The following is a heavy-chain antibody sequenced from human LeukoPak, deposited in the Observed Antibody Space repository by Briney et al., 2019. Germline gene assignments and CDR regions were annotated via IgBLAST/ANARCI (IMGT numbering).Heavy chain of an antibody. V-gene: IGHV5-51*01. Sequence: GESLKISCKGSGYRFTSYWIGWVRQMPGKGLEWMGIIYPGDSDTRYSPSFQGQVTISADKSISTAYLQWSSLKASDTALYYCARHGPRGTSWYYYYMDVWGKGTTVTVSS. J-gene: IGHJ6*03. D-gene: IGHD2-2*01. CDR2: IYPGDSDT. CDR1: GYRFTSYW. CDR3: ARHGPRGTSWYYYYMDV.